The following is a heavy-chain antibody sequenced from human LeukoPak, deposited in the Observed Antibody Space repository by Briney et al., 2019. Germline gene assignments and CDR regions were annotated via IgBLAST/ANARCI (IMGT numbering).Heavy chain of an antibody. CDR3: VRLIYFGSGYPFDY. CDR2: INPYSGDA. D-gene: IGHD3-3*01. CDR1: GYTFIDYY. V-gene: IGHV1-2*02. J-gene: IGHJ4*02. Sequence: ASVKVSCKASGYTFIDYYMHWVRQAPGQGLEWMGEINPYSGDAKYAQKFQGRVTMARDTSINTVFMELSRLMSDDTAVYYCVRLIYFGSGYPFDYWGQGTLVTVSS.